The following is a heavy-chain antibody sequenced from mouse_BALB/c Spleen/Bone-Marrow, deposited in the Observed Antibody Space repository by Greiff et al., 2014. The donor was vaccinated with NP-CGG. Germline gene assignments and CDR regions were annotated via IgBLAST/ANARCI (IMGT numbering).Heavy chain of an antibody. CDR2: IYPGNSDT. Sequence: VQLKESGTVLARPGASVKMSCKASGYAFTSYWMHWVKQRPGQGLEWIGTIYPGNSDTTYNQKFKGKAKLTAVTSTSTAYMELSSLTNEDSAVYYCTTLARNYFDYWGQGTTLTVSS. V-gene: IGHV1-5*01. CDR1: GYAFTSYW. CDR3: TTLARNYFDY. J-gene: IGHJ2*01.